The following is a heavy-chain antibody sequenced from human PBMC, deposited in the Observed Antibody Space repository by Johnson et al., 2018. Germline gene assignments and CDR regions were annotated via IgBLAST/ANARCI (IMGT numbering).Heavy chain of an antibody. CDR2: ISNSGSTI. J-gene: IGHJ1*01. CDR3: AGAWRNIVTLGGVTFQH. D-gene: IGHD3-16*01. CDR1: GFTFSDDY. V-gene: IGHV3-11*04. Sequence: QVQLVESGGGLVKPGGSLRLSCAASGFTFSDDYMSWTRPAPGKRLAWVSYISNSGSTIYYADSVKGRVAISRDNATNSLYLQRNSLRPEDTAVYYCAGAWRNIVTLGGVTFQHWGQGTLVTVSS.